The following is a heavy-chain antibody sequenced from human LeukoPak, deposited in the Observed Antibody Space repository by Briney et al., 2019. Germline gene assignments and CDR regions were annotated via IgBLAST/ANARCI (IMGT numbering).Heavy chain of an antibody. V-gene: IGHV3-21*01. CDR2: ISSSSSYI. CDR1: GFTFSSYS. D-gene: IGHD2/OR15-2a*01. Sequence: GGSLRLSCAASGFTFSSYSMNWVRQAPGKGLEWVSSISSSSSYIYYADSVKGRFTISRDNAKNSLYLQMNSLRAEDTAVYYCASQQSFHYYYMDVWGKGTTVTVSS. CDR3: ASQQSFHYYYMDV. J-gene: IGHJ6*03.